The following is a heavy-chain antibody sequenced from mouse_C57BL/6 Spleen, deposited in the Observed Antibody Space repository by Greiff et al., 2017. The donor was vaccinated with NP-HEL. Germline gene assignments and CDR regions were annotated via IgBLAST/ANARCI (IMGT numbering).Heavy chain of an antibody. CDR1: GYAFTHYL. CDR3: TRENDGNYPFDY. CDR2: INPGSGGT. J-gene: IGHJ2*01. D-gene: IGHD2-3*01. Sequence: VQLQESGAELVRPGTSVKVSCKASGYAFTHYLIEWVKQRPGQGLEWIGVINPGSGGTNYNEKFKGKATLTADKSSSTAYMQLSSLTSEDSAVYYCTRENDGNYPFDYWGQGTTLTVSS. V-gene: IGHV1-54*01.